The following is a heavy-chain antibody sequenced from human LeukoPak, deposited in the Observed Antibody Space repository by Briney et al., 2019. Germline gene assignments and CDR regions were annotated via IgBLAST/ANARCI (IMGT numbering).Heavy chain of an antibody. CDR1: GFTFSSYS. V-gene: IGHV3-48*01. D-gene: IGHD3-3*02. Sequence: GGSLRLSCAASGFTFSSYSMNWVRQASGKGLEWVSYISSSSSTIYYADSVKGRFTISRDNAKNSLYLQMNSLRAEDTAVYYCARGSVSKYRFFDNWGQGILVTVSS. CDR2: ISSSSSTI. J-gene: IGHJ4*02. CDR3: ARGSVSKYRFFDN.